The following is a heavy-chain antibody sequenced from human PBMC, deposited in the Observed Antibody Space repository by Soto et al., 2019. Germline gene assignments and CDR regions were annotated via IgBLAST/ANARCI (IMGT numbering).Heavy chain of an antibody. CDR3: ARGGTPIAS. CDR1: GYTFTNFG. D-gene: IGHD3-16*01. CDR2: ISAYNGNT. V-gene: IGHV1-18*01. Sequence: QVQLVQSGAEVKKPGASVKVSCKTSGYTFTNFGLSWVRQAPGQGLEWMGWISAYNGNTNHAQNYQGRVNMTTDTPTSTAYMELRSLRSADTAVYYCARGGTPIASWGQGTLVTVSS. J-gene: IGHJ4*02.